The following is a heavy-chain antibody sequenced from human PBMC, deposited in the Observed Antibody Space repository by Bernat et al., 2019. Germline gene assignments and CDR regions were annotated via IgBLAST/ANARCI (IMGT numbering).Heavy chain of an antibody. D-gene: IGHD4-4*01. CDR3: ARSPSYSNDRVATNPTFDY. V-gene: IGHV4-59*12. Sequence: QVQLQESGPGLVKPSETLSLTCTVSGGSISSYYWSWIRQPPGKGLEWIGYIYYSGSTNYNPSLKSRVTISVDTSKNQFSLKLSSVTAADTAVYYCARSPSYSNDRVATNPTFDYWGQGTLVTVSS. J-gene: IGHJ4*02. CDR1: GGSISSYY. CDR2: IYYSGST.